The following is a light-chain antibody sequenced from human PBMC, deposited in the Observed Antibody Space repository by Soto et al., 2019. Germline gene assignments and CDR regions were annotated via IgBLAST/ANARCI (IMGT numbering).Light chain of an antibody. CDR1: QSISSY. CDR2: AAS. CDR3: QQSYSTPRG. V-gene: IGKV1-39*01. J-gene: IGKJ1*01. Sequence: DIQMTQSPSSLYASIGDRVTITCRASQSISSYLNWYQQKPGKAPKVLIYAASSLQSGVPSRFSGSGSGTDFTLTISSLQPEDFATYYCQQSYSTPRGFGQGTKVEIK.